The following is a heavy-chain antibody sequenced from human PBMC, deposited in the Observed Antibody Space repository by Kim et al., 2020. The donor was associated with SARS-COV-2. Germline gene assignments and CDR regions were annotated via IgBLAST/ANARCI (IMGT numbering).Heavy chain of an antibody. Sequence: QTFQERVTITRDMSTSTAYMELSSLRSEDTAVYYCAAPHCSSTSCYDAFDIWGQGTMVTVSS. CDR3: AAPHCSSTSCYDAFDI. V-gene: IGHV1-58*01. D-gene: IGHD2-2*01. J-gene: IGHJ3*02.